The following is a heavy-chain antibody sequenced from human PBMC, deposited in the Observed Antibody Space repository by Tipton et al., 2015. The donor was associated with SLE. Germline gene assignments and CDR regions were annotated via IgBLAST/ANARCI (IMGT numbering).Heavy chain of an antibody. CDR2: VLYSGTP. Sequence: TLSLTCTVSGGPIINSNYYWDWIRQSPGKRLEWIGHVLYSGTPNYNPSLKSRVTISVDTSKSQFSLRLNSVTAADTAVYYCARQVVYDSSGYYYFDSWGQGTLVTVSS. CDR1: GGPIINSNYY. CDR3: ARQVVYDSSGYYYFDS. J-gene: IGHJ4*02. D-gene: IGHD3-22*01. V-gene: IGHV4-39*01.